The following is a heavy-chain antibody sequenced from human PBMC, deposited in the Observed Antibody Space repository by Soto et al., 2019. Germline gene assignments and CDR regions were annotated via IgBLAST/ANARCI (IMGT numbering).Heavy chain of an antibody. V-gene: IGHV4-59*01. CDR2: IYYSGST. Sequence: PSETLSLTCTVSGGSISSYYWSWIRQPPGKGLEWIGYIYYSGSTNYNPSLKSRVTISVDTSKNQFSLKLSSVTAADTAVYYCARDEGVAARPKKYYYYGMDVWGQGTTVTV. J-gene: IGHJ6*02. CDR3: ARDEGVAARPKKYYYYGMDV. D-gene: IGHD6-6*01. CDR1: GGSISSYY.